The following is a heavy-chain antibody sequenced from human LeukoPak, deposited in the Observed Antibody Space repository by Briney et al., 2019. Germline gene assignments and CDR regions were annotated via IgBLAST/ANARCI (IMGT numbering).Heavy chain of an antibody. Sequence: SETLSLTCTVSGGSISSYYWSWIWQPAGKGLEWIGRIYTSGSTNYNPSLKSRVTMSVDTSKNQFSLKLSSVTAADTAVYYCARDKPPALHAYYYMDVWGKGTTVTVSS. CDR2: IYTSGST. CDR1: GGSISSYY. J-gene: IGHJ6*03. CDR3: ARDKPPALHAYYYMDV. D-gene: IGHD6-25*01. V-gene: IGHV4-4*07.